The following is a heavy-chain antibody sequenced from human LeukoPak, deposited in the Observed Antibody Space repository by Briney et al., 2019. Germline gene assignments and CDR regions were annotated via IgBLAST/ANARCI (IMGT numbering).Heavy chain of an antibody. D-gene: IGHD2-21*01. CDR2: MNPNSGNT. CDR3: ASSLSYCGGDCYDY. CDR1: GYTFTSYD. Sequence: ASVKVSCKASGYTFTSYDFYWVRQDTAAPREGTGGMNPNSGNTGYAQKFQGRVTMTRNTSISTAYMELSSLRSEDTAVYYCASSLSYCGGDCYDYWGQGTLVTVSS. V-gene: IGHV1-8*01. J-gene: IGHJ4*02.